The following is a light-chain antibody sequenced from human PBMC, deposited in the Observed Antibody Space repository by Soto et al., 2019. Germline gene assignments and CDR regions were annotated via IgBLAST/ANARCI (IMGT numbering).Light chain of an antibody. CDR2: AAS. J-gene: IGKJ4*01. CDR1: QGISSY. Sequence: IPLTQSPSSLSASVGDRVTITCRASQGISSYLAWYQQKPGKAPKLLIYAASTLQSGVPSRLSGSGSGTDFTLTISSLQPEDFATYYCQQLSTYPLTFGGGTKVEIK. V-gene: IGKV1-9*01. CDR3: QQLSTYPLT.